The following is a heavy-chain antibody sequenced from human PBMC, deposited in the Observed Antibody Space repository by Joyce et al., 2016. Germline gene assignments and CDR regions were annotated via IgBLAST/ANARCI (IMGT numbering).Heavy chain of an antibody. CDR3: ARAPRGPGYFDS. J-gene: IGHJ4*02. CDR1: GDSFTTGGYA. D-gene: IGHD3-10*01. Sequence: QLLLQESGPGLVKTSQTLSLTCAVSGDSFTTGGYAWNWIRQPPGKGLEWIGDMYHSGNNHFTPSLQCRVTISLDRSKSQFSLKLSSVTAADTAVYYCARAPRGPGYFDSWGQGTLVTVSS. V-gene: IGHV4-30-2*01. CDR2: MYHSGNN.